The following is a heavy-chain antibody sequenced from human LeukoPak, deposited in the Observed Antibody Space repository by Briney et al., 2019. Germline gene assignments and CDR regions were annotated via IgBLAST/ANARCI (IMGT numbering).Heavy chain of an antibody. Sequence: ASVKVSCKASGYTFTSYGISWVRQAPGQGLEWMGWISAYSLNTNYAQNFQGRVTMTRDTSISTAYMELSRLRSDDTAVYYCARDFSSWYVFDYWGQGTLVTVSS. CDR1: GYTFTSYG. D-gene: IGHD6-13*01. CDR3: ARDFSSWYVFDY. V-gene: IGHV1-18*01. J-gene: IGHJ4*02. CDR2: ISAYSLNT.